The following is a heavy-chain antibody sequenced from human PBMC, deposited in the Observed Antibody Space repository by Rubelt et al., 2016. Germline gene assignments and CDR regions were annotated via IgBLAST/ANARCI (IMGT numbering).Heavy chain of an antibody. CDR2: INAGNGNT. CDR3: ARDLTYNLPAY. D-gene: IGHD5-24*01. J-gene: IGHJ4*02. V-gene: IGHV1-3*01. Sequence: QVQLVQSGAEVKKPGASVKVSCKASGYTFTSYAMHWVRQAPGQRLEWMGWINAGNGNTKYSQKFQGRVTITRDTAASTAYMELSSLRSEDTAVYYCARDLTYNLPAYWGQGTLVTVSS. CDR1: GYTFTSYA.